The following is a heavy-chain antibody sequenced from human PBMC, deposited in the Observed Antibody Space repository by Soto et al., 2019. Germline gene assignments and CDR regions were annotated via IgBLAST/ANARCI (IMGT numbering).Heavy chain of an antibody. D-gene: IGHD6-19*01. Sequence: QMQLVESGGGVVQPGRSLRLSCAASGFTFRSYGMHWVRRAPGKGLEWVAVISYNGRNKDYVDSVKGRFTISRDNSKNTLYLQMDSLRAEDTAVYYCTKDQWHDYWGQGTLVTVSS. CDR3: TKDQWHDY. CDR1: GFTFRSYG. CDR2: ISYNGRNK. J-gene: IGHJ4*02. V-gene: IGHV3-30*18.